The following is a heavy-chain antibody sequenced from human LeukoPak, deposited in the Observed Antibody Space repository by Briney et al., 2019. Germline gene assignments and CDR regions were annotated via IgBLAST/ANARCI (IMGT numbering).Heavy chain of an antibody. Sequence: PGGSLRLSCAASGFTFSSYGMSWVRQAPGKGLEWVSAISGSGGSTYYADSVKGRFTISRDNSKNTVHLQMDSLRAEDSAVYYCAKNGGYSYGLYYFDYWGQGTLVTVSS. J-gene: IGHJ4*02. CDR1: GFTFSSYG. V-gene: IGHV3-23*01. CDR3: AKNGGYSYGLYYFDY. D-gene: IGHD5-18*01. CDR2: ISGSGGST.